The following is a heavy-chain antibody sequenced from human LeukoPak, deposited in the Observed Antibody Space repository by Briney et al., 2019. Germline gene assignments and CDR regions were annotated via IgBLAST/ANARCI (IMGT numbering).Heavy chain of an antibody. J-gene: IGHJ5*02. CDR3: ARGLWGGYCSGGSCLGFDP. CDR1: GHTFTSYD. V-gene: IGHV1-8*01. CDR2: MNPNSGNI. Sequence: ASVKVSCKASGHTFTSYDINWVRQATGQGLEWMGWMNPNSGNIGYAQKFQGRVTMTRNTSISTAYMELSSLRSEDTAVYYCARGLWGGYCSGGSCLGFDPWGQGTLVTVSS. D-gene: IGHD2-15*01.